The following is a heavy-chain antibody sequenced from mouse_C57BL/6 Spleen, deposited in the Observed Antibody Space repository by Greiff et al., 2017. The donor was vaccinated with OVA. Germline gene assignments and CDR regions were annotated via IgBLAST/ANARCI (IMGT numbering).Heavy chain of an antibody. CDR3: ARNMGHYDGYLFAY. Sequence: QVQLKQSGPGLVQPSQSLSITCTVSGFSLTSYGVHWVRQSPGKGLEWLGVIWSGGSTVYNAAFISRLSISKDNSKSQVFFKMNSLQADDTAIYYCARNMGHYDGYLFAYWGQGTLVTVSA. D-gene: IGHD2-3*01. CDR2: IWSGGST. CDR1: GFSLTSYG. J-gene: IGHJ3*01. V-gene: IGHV2-2*01.